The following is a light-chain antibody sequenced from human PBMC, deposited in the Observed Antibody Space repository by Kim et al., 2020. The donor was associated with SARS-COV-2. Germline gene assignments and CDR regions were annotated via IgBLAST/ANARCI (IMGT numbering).Light chain of an antibody. J-gene: IGLJ1*01. CDR1: SSDVVGYIY. CDR2: DVS. Sequence: QAITFSCPGTSSDVVGYIYFSWYNQHPGKAPQLIIYDVSNRPSGVSNRFSGSKSGNTASLTISGLQAEDEADYYCSSYTSSSTLYVFGTGTKVTVL. V-gene: IGLV2-14*03. CDR3: SSYTSSSTLYV.